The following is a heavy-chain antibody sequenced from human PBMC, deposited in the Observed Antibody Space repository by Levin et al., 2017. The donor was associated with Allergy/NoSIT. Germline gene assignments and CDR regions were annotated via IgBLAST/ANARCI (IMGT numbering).Heavy chain of an antibody. J-gene: IGHJ4*02. CDR3: ARDPGTYCSSTSCYTEDY. CDR2: INPSGGST. V-gene: IGHV1-46*01. Sequence: ASVKVSCKASGYTLTSYYMHWVRQAPGQGLEWMGIINPSGGSTSYAQKFQGRVTMTRDTSTSTVYMELRSLTSEDTAVYYCARDPGTYCSSTSCYTEDYWGQGTLVTVSS. D-gene: IGHD2-2*02. CDR1: GYTLTSYY.